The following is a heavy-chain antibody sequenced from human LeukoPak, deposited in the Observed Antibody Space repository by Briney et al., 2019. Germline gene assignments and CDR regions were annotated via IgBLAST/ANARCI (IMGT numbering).Heavy chain of an antibody. V-gene: IGHV4-61*03. CDR1: GPSVSSYTYY. CDR3: VANGEY. CDR2: IYSSGST. Sequence: SETLSLTCTVSGPSVSSYTYYWNWMRQPPGKVLEWIGYIYSSGSTDYQTYPKSRVTISVDSSLNHLSLKLTSGAPTDTAVYYCVANGEYWAQGTLVTVSS. J-gene: IGHJ4*02.